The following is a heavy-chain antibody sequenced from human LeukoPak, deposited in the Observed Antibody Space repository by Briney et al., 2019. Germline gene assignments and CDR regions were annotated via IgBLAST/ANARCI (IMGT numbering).Heavy chain of an antibody. V-gene: IGHV4-31*03. CDR3: ARGSHSSAPFDP. Sequence: SQTLSPTCTVSGGSISSGGYYWSWIRQHPGKGLEWIGYIYYSGSTYYNPSLKSRVTISVDTSKNQFSLKLSSVTAADTAVYYCARGSHSSAPFDPWGQGTLVTVSS. CDR2: IYYSGST. J-gene: IGHJ5*02. D-gene: IGHD6-19*01. CDR1: GGSISSGGYY.